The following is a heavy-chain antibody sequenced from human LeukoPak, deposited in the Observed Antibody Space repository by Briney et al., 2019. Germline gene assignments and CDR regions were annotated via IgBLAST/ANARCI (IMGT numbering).Heavy chain of an antibody. J-gene: IGHJ6*02. Sequence: GGSLRLSCAASGFTFSSYAMHWVRQAPGKGLEWVAVISYDGSNKYYADSVKGRFTISRDNSKNTLYLQMNSLRAEDTAVYYCARGLSNYNYGMDVWGQGTTVTVSS. CDR2: ISYDGSNK. D-gene: IGHD4-11*01. CDR3: ARGLSNYNYGMDV. CDR1: GFTFSSYA. V-gene: IGHV3-30-3*01.